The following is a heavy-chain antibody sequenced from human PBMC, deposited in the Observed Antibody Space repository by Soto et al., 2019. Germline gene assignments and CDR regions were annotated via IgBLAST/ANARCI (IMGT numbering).Heavy chain of an antibody. Sequence: ASVKVSCKASGYTFTNYNCNWVRQATGQGLEWMGWMDPNNGNTGYAENFQGRVTMTRNTSISTAYMELSSLRADDTAIYYCARGFSDSSYYYYYMDVWGKGTAVTVSS. CDR3: ARGFSDSSYYYYYMDV. V-gene: IGHV1-8*01. J-gene: IGHJ6*03. CDR2: MDPNNGNT. CDR1: GYTFTNYN. D-gene: IGHD6-13*01.